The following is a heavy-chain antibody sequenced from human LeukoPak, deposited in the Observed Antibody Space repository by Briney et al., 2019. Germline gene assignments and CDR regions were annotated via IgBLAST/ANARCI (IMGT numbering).Heavy chain of an antibody. Sequence: GESLKISCKGSGYSFTSYWIGWVRQMPGKGLDWMGIIYPGDSDTRYSPSFQGQVTISADKSISTAYLQWSSLKASDTAMYYCARHGTTMFDPFDYWGQGTLVTVSS. CDR3: ARHGTTMFDPFDY. CDR1: GYSFTSYW. J-gene: IGHJ4*02. D-gene: IGHD3-10*02. CDR2: IYPGDSDT. V-gene: IGHV5-51*01.